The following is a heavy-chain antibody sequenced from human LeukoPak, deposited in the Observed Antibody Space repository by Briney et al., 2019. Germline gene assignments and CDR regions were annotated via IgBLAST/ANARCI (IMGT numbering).Heavy chain of an antibody. CDR1: GFTFSSYS. J-gene: IGHJ4*02. CDR2: ISSNSSTI. D-gene: IGHD6-13*01. Sequence: GGSLRLSCAASGFTFSSYSMSWVRQAPGKGLEWASYISSNSSTIYYAASVKGRFTISRDNAKNSLYLQMNSLRDEDTAVYYCATDPGSSWKADYWGQGTLVTVSS. V-gene: IGHV3-48*02. CDR3: ATDPGSSWKADY.